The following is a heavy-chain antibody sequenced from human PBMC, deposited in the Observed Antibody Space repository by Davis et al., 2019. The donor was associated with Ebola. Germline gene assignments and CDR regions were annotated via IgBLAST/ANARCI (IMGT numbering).Heavy chain of an antibody. V-gene: IGHV3-9*01. CDR3: AKDMGFRSRYPLAFDS. J-gene: IGHJ4*02. Sequence: PGGSLRLSCEASGFTFGDFAIHWVRQRPGKALEWVSGVSWNSGSTVYADFVRGRFTVSRDNAKKSLYLQINSLRLEDTAFYFCAKDMGFRSRYPLAFDSWGQGTLVTVSS. CDR1: GFTFGDFA. D-gene: IGHD3-3*01. CDR2: VSWNSGST.